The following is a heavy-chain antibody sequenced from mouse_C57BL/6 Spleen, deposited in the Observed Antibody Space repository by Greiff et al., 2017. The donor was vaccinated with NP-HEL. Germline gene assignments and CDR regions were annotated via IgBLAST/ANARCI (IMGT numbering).Heavy chain of an antibody. V-gene: IGHV5-9-1*02. J-gene: IGHJ1*03. D-gene: IGHD2-4*01. CDR3: TRDRDYDGDWYFDV. CDR1: GFTFSSYA. CDR2: ISSGGDYI. Sequence: EVMLVESGEGLVKPGGSLKLSCAASGFTFSSYAMSWVRQTPEKRLEWVAYISSGGDYIYYADTVKGRFTISRDNARNTLYLQMSSLKSEDTAMYYCTRDRDYDGDWYFDVWGTGTTVTVSS.